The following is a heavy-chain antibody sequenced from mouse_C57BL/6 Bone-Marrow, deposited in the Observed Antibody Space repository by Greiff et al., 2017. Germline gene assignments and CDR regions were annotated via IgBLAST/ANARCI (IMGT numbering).Heavy chain of an antibody. CDR3: ARSDYYGPDY. D-gene: IGHD1-1*01. V-gene: IGHV5-4*01. J-gene: IGHJ2*01. CDR1: GFTFSSYA. CDR2: ISDGGSYT. Sequence: DVQLVESGGGLVKPGGSLKLSCAASGFTFSSYAMSWVRQTPEKRLEWVATISDGGSYTYYPDNVKGRFTISRDNAKNNLYLQMSHLKSEDTAMYYCARSDYYGPDYWGQGTTLTVSS.